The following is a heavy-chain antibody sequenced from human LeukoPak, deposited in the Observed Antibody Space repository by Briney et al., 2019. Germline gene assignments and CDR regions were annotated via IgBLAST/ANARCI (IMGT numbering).Heavy chain of an antibody. CDR2: ISSSGSTI. J-gene: IGHJ6*03. D-gene: IGHD6-13*01. V-gene: IGHV3-11*01. CDR3: ARVSYSSSWYYYYYYMDV. Sequence: GGSLRLSCAASGFTFSDYYMSWIRQAPGKGLEWVSYISSSGSTIYYADSVKGRFTISRDNAKNSLYLQMNNLRAEDTAVYYCARVSYSSSWYYYYYYMDVWGKGTTVTVSS. CDR1: GFTFSDYY.